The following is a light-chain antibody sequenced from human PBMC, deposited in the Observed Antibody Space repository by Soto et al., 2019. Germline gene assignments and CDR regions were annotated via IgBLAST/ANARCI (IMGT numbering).Light chain of an antibody. CDR2: DVS. J-gene: IGLJ1*01. V-gene: IGLV2-14*01. CDR3: ASYTTSSTYV. CDR1: SSVVGGYSY. Sequence: QSALTQPASVSGSPGQSIAISCTGTSSVVGGYSYVSWYQQQPGKAPKLVISDVSNRPSGVSDRFSGSKSGNTASLTISVLQTEDEADYYCASYTTSSTYVFGTGTNVTVL.